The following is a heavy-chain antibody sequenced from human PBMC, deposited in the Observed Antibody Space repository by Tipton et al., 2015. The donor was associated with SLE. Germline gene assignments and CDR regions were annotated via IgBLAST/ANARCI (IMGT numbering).Heavy chain of an antibody. CDR3: ARGTRYYFDY. V-gene: IGHV3-23*03. Sequence: SLRLSCAASGFTFSSYAMSWVRQAPGKGLEWVSVIYSGGSSTYYADSVKGRFTISRDNSKNTLYLQMNSLRVDDTAVYYCARGTRYYFDYWGQGTLVTVSS. CDR1: GFTFSSYA. CDR2: IYSGGSST. J-gene: IGHJ4*02.